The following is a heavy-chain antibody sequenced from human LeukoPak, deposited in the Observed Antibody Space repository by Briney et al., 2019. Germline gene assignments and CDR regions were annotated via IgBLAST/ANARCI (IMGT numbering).Heavy chain of an antibody. D-gene: IGHD3-22*01. CDR3: ARSTPYDSSGYSSPGYFDY. V-gene: IGHV3-30*01. J-gene: IGHJ4*02. CDR2: ISYDGSNK. Sequence: PGRSLRLSCAASGYTFSSYAMHWVRQAPGKGLEWVAVISYDGSNKYYADSVKGRFTISRDNSKNALYLQMNSLRAEDTAVYYCARSTPYDSSGYSSPGYFDYWGQGTLVTVSS. CDR1: GYTFSSYA.